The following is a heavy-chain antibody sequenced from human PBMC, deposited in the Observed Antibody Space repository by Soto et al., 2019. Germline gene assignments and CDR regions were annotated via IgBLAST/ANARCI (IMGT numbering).Heavy chain of an antibody. CDR1: GYTFTSYY. CDR2: INPSGGST. D-gene: IGHD3-10*01. CDR3: AREAYGSGSSDY. J-gene: IGHJ4*02. Sequence: EASVKVSCKASGYTFTSYYMHWVRQAPGQGLEWMGIINPSGGSTSYAQKFQGRVNMTRDTSTSTVYMELSSLRSEVTAVYYCAREAYGSGSSDYWGQGTLVPVSS. V-gene: IGHV1-46*01.